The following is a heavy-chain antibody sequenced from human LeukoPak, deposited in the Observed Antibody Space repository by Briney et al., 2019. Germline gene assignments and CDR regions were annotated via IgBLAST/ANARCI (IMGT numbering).Heavy chain of an antibody. Sequence: SETLSLTCAVYGGSFSGYHWSWIRQPPGKGLEWIGEINHSGSTNYNPSLKSRVTISVDTSKNQFSLKLSSVTAADTAVYYCARGLGYCSGGSCYAYWGQGTLVTVSS. J-gene: IGHJ4*02. D-gene: IGHD2-15*01. CDR3: ARGLGYCSGGSCYAY. CDR2: INHSGST. V-gene: IGHV4-34*01. CDR1: GGSFSGYH.